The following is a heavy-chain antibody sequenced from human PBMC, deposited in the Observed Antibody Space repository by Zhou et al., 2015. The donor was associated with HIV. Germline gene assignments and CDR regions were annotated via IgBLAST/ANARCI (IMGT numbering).Heavy chain of an antibody. CDR3: ARVTFMRNSGHFDY. D-gene: IGHD3-16*01. J-gene: IGHJ4*02. CDR1: GFTFSDHY. CDR2: TRNKANSYTT. V-gene: IGHV3-72*01. Sequence: EVQLVESGGGLVQPGGSLRLSCAASGFTFSDHYMDWVRQAPGKGLEWVGRTRNKANSYTTEYAASVKGRFTISRDDSKNSLYLQMNSLKTEDTAVYYCARVTFMRNSGHFDYWGQGTLVTVSS.